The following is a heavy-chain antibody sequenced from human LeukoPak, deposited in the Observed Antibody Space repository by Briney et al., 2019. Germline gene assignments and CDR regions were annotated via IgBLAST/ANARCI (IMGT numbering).Heavy chain of an antibody. CDR1: GGSFSGYY. V-gene: IGHV4-34*01. Sequence: ASETLSLICAVYGGSFSGYYWSWIRQPPGKGLEWIGEINHSGSTNYNPSLKSRVTISVDTSKNQFSLKLSSVTAADTAVYYCARSTYYDFWSGFPNWFDPWGQGTLVTVSS. CDR2: INHSGST. D-gene: IGHD3-3*01. J-gene: IGHJ5*02. CDR3: ARSTYYDFWSGFPNWFDP.